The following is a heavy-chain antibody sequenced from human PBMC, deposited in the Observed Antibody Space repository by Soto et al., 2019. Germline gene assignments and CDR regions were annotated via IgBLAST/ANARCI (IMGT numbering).Heavy chain of an antibody. Sequence: GGSLRLSCAASGFTFSSYAMHWVRQAPGKGLEWVAVISYDGSNKYYADSVKGRFTISRDNSKNTLYLQMNSLRAEDTAVYYCVRLVRYFDWPDAFDIWGQGTMVTVSS. CDR1: GFTFSSYA. CDR3: VRLVRYFDWPDAFDI. V-gene: IGHV3-30-3*01. CDR2: ISYDGSNK. J-gene: IGHJ3*02. D-gene: IGHD3-9*01.